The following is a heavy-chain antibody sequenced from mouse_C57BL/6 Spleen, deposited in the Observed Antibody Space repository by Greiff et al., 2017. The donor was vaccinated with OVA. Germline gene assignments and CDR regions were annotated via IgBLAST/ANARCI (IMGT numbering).Heavy chain of an antibody. CDR1: GYTFTSYW. CDR2: IDPSDSYT. J-gene: IGHJ2*01. CDR3: ARADGSLDY. Sequence: VQLQQPGAELVMPGASVKLSCKASGYTFTSYWMHWVKQRPGQGLEWIGEIDPSDSYTNYNQKFKGKSTLTVDKSSSTAYMQLSSLTSEDSAVYYCARADGSLDYWGQGTTLTVSS. V-gene: IGHV1-69*01. D-gene: IGHD2-3*01.